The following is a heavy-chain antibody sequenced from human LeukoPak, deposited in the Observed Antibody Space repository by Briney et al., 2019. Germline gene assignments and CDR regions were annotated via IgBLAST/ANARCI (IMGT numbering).Heavy chain of an antibody. CDR1: GFTFRSYG. J-gene: IGHJ4*02. V-gene: IGHV3-30*02. Sequence: GGSLRLSCAASGFTFRSYGIHWVRQAPGKGLEWVSFILYDGTIKYYADSVKGRFTISRDNSKNTLYLQMNSLRAEDTAVYYCAKRGPGSPQSGKYYFDYWGQGTLVTVSS. CDR3: AKRGPGSPQSGKYYFDY. CDR2: ILYDGTIK. D-gene: IGHD3-10*01.